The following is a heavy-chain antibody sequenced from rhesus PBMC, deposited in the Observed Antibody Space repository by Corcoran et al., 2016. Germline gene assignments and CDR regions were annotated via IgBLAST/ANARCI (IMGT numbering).Heavy chain of an antibody. D-gene: IGHD6-31*01. J-gene: IGHJ4*01. CDR1: GASISSDW. V-gene: IGHV4-80*01. Sequence: QVQLQESGPGLVKPSETLSLTCAVSGASISSDWWSWVRQPPGKGLEWIGEINGNTGNTNDNPALESRVTISKDASKNQFSLKRTSVTAADTAVYHCAREKAASIDYWGQGVLVTASS. CDR3: AREKAASIDY. CDR2: INGNTGNT.